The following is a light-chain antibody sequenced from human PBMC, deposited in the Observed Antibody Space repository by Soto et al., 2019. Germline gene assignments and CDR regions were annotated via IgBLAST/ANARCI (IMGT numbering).Light chain of an antibody. CDR2: GAS. J-gene: IGKJ1*01. V-gene: IGKV3-20*01. Sequence: EILLTQSPGTLSLSPGERATLSCRASQSVRSSYLAWYQQKPGQAPRLLIYGASSRATGIPDSFSGSGSGTDFTLTISRLEPEDFAVYYCQQYGSSPFGQGTKVDIK. CDR1: QSVRSSY. CDR3: QQYGSSP.